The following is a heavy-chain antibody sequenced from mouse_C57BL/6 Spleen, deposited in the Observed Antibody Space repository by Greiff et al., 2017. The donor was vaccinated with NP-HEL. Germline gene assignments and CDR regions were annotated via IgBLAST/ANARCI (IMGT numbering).Heavy chain of an antibody. CDR1: GFTFNTYA. CDR2: VRSKSSNYAT. J-gene: IGHJ2*01. Sequence: EVQLVESGGGLVQPKGSLKLSCAASGFTFNTYAMHWVRQAPGKGLEWVARVRSKSSNYATYYADSVKDRFTISRDDSQSRLYLQMNNLKTEDTAMYYGVRGAWGGYYFDYWGQGTTLTVSS. V-gene: IGHV10-3*01. CDR3: VRGAWGGYYFDY. D-gene: IGHD4-1*01.